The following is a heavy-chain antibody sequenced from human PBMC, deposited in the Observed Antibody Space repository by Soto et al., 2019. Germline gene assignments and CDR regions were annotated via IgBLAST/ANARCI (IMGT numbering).Heavy chain of an antibody. CDR2: IIPIFGTA. D-gene: IGHD4-17*01. J-gene: IGHJ4*02. CDR3: ASHTVTTGNLYDY. V-gene: IGHV1-69*06. CDR1: GGTFSSYA. Sequence: SVKVSCKASGGTFSSYAISWVRQAPGQGLEWMGGIIPIFGTANYAQKFQGRVTITADKSTSTAYMELSSLRSEDTAVYYCASHTVTTGNLYDYWGQGTLVTVSS.